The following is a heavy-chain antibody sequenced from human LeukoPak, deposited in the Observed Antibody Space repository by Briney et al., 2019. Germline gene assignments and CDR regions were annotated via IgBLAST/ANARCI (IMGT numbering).Heavy chain of an antibody. J-gene: IGHJ3*02. D-gene: IGHD6-13*01. CDR1: GGSISSGGYY. Sequence: SETLSLTCTVSGGSISSGGYYWSWIRQHPGKGLGWIGYIYYSGSTYYNPSLKSRVTISVDTSKNQFSLKLSSVTAADTAVYYCARENHSSSWSRTFDIWGQGTMVTVSS. CDR2: IYYSGST. V-gene: IGHV4-31*03. CDR3: ARENHSSSWSRTFDI.